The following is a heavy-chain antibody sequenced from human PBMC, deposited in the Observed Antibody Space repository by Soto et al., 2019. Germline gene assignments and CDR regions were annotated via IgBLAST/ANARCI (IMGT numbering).Heavy chain of an antibody. CDR2: ISTSSTYI. D-gene: IGHD6-19*01. Sequence: EVQLVESGGGLVKPGGSLGLSCAASGFTFRSYSMNWVRQAPGKGLEWVSLISTSSTYIYYADSVKGRFTISRDNAKDSLYLQMNSLRAEDTAVYYCARGFSVTGDMDYWGQGTLVTVSS. CDR1: GFTFRSYS. V-gene: IGHV3-21*01. J-gene: IGHJ4*02. CDR3: ARGFSVTGDMDY.